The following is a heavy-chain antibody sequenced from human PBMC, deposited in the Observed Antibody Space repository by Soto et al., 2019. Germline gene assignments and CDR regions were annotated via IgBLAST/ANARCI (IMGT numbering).Heavy chain of an antibody. Sequence: QVQLVESGGGVVQPGRSLRLSCAASGFTFSNYGIHWVRQAPGKGLEWVAVISYDGSNKYDADSVKGRFTISRDNSKNTVYLQMNRLRAEDTAVYYCAKVAAPNSNSYYFDYWGQGMLVTVSS. V-gene: IGHV3-30*18. CDR1: GFTFSNYG. CDR3: AKVAAPNSNSYYFDY. D-gene: IGHD4-4*01. CDR2: ISYDGSNK. J-gene: IGHJ4*02.